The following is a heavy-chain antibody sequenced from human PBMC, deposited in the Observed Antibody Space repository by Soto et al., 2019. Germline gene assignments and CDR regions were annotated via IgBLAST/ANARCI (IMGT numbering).Heavy chain of an antibody. CDR3: ASSLGGWYFDS. D-gene: IGHD6-19*01. Sequence: QLLESGPGLVNPSQTLSLTCTVSGGSITSDTYYWTWIRQHPGKGLEWIGYIYYRGTTYYTPSLKSRVTISVDTRKSHFSLKLTSVTPADTAVYYCASSLGGWYFDSWGQGTLVTVSS. CDR2: IYYRGTT. CDR1: GGSITSDTYY. V-gene: IGHV4-31*03. J-gene: IGHJ4*02.